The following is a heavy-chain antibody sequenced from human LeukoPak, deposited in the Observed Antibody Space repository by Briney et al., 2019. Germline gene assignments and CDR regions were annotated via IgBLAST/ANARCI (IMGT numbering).Heavy chain of an antibody. CDR1: GFTLSNAW. D-gene: IGHD3-22*01. CDR2: IKSKTDGGTT. V-gene: IGHV3-15*01. Sequence: GGSLRLSCAASGFTLSNAWMSWVRQAPGKGLEWVGRIKSKTDGGTTDYAAPVKGRFTISRDDSKNTLYLQMNSLKTEDTAVYYCTTDNVYYYDSSGYYLFDYWGQGTLVTVSS. CDR3: TTDNVYYYDSSGYYLFDY. J-gene: IGHJ4*02.